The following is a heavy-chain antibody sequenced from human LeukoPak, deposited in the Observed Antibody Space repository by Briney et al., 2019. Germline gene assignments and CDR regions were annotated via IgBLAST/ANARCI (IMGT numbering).Heavy chain of an antibody. Sequence: ASVKVSCKASGYTFTGYYMHWVRQAPGQGLEWMGWISAYNGNTNYAQKLQGRVTMTTDTSTSTAYMELRILRSDDTAVYYCARLLDILRWFDPWGQGPLVTVSS. D-gene: IGHD2-15*01. V-gene: IGHV1-18*04. J-gene: IGHJ5*02. CDR1: GYTFTGYY. CDR3: ARLLDILRWFDP. CDR2: ISAYNGNT.